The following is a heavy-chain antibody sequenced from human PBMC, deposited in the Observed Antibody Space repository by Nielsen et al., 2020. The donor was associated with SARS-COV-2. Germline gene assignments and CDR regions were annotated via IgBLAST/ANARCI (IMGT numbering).Heavy chain of an antibody. V-gene: IGHV3-30*02. CDR2: IWYDGSNK. CDR1: GFTFSSYW. J-gene: IGHJ4*02. Sequence: GGSLRLSCAASGFTFSSYWMNWVRQAPGKGLEWVAVIWYDGSNKYYADPVKGRFTISRDNSKNTLYLQMNSLRAEDTAVYYCAKIPGPYCSGGSCYSGAFDYWGQGTLVTVSS. CDR3: AKIPGPYCSGGSCYSGAFDY. D-gene: IGHD2-15*01.